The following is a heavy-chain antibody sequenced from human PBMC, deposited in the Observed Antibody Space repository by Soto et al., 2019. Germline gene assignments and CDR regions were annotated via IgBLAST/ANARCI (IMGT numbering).Heavy chain of an antibody. CDR2: ISSSGGRT. V-gene: IGHV3-23*01. Sequence: GSLRLSFGTSGFSFVNYGMGWVRQAPGKGLEWVSGISSSGGRTYFADSVRGRFTISRDNSKNTMYLQMDSLRVEDTAVYYCAKVAKPRVVIEYFDYWGQGSLVTVSS. J-gene: IGHJ4*02. CDR1: GFSFVNYG. D-gene: IGHD3-3*01. CDR3: AKVAKPRVVIEYFDY.